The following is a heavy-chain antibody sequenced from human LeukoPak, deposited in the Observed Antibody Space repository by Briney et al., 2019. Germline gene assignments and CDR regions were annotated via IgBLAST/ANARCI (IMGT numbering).Heavy chain of an antibody. CDR1: GYTFTSYG. J-gene: IGHJ4*02. CDR2: INPNSGGT. CDR3: ARSPIYTYYFDY. D-gene: IGHD2-2*02. V-gene: IGHV1-2*02. Sequence: ASVKVSCKASGYTFTSYGISWVRQAPGQGLEWMGWINPNSGGTNYAQKFQGRVTMTRDTSISTAYMELSRLRSDDTAVYYCARSPIYTYYFDYWGQGTLVTVSS.